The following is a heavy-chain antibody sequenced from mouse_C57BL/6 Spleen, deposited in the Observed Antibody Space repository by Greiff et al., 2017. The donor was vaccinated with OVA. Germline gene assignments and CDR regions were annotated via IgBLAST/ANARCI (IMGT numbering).Heavy chain of an antibody. CDR1: GYTFTSYW. Sequence: QVQLQQPGAELVMPGASVKLSCKASGYTFTSYWMHWVKQRPGQGLEWIGEIDPSDSYTNYNQKFKGKSTLTVDKSSSTAYMQLSSLTSEDSAVYDGARSRGDYDPCAYWGQGTLVTVSA. CDR3: ARSRGDYDPCAY. CDR2: IDPSDSYT. J-gene: IGHJ3*01. D-gene: IGHD2-4*01. V-gene: IGHV1-69*01.